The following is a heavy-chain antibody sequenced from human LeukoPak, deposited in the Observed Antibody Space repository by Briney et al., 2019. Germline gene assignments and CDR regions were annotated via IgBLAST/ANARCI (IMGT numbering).Heavy chain of an antibody. V-gene: IGHV3-43*02. CDR1: GFTFGDYA. J-gene: IGHJ4*02. CDR3: AKDSFGVVSPSPAEDY. Sequence: GGSLRLSCAASGFTFGDYAMHWVRQAPGKGLEWVSLISGDGGSTYYADSVKGRFTISRDNSKNSLYLQMNSLRTEDTALYYCAKDSFGVVSPSPAEDYWGQGTLVTVSS. D-gene: IGHD3-3*01. CDR2: ISGDGGST.